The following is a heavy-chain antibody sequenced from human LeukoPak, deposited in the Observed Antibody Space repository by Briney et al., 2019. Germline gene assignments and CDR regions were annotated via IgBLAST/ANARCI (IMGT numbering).Heavy chain of an antibody. CDR3: ARAYQHLGGLSFPGS. V-gene: IGHV7-4-1*02. J-gene: IGHJ5*02. D-gene: IGHD3-16*01. CDR2: IDPNTGNP. Sequence: ASVKVSCKASGYTFTNYAMNWVRQAPGQGLQWMGWIDPNTGNPTYAQGFTGRFVFSLDTSVGTTYLQISNLKPEDTAVYYCARAYQHLGGLSFPGSWGQGTLVTVSS. CDR1: GYTFTNYA.